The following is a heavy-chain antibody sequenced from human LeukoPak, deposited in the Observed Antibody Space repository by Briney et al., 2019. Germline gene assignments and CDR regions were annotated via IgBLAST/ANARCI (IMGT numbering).Heavy chain of an antibody. CDR2: TYPADSDT. Sequence: KHGESLKISCKGSGYTFTRHWIGWVRQRPGKGLEWMGITYPADSDTRYTPSFQGQVTISADTSITTAYLQWTSLKASDTAMYYCARLGSSGYSPYYFEYWGQGTLVTVSS. CDR1: GYTFTRHW. J-gene: IGHJ4*02. CDR3: ARLGSSGYSPYYFEY. D-gene: IGHD3-22*01. V-gene: IGHV5-51*01.